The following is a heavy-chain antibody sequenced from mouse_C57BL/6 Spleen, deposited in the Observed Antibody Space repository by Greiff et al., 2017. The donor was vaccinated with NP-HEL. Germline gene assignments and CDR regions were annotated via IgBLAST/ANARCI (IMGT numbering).Heavy chain of an antibody. Sequence: EVKLVESGGGLVKPGGSLKLSCAASGFTFSDYGMHWVRQAPEKGLEWVAYISSGSSTIYYADTVKGRFTISRDNAKNTLFLQMTSLRSEDTAMYYCARSEGYYYGSSYFDYWGQGTTLTVSS. CDR2: ISSGSSTI. J-gene: IGHJ2*01. CDR1: GFTFSDYG. V-gene: IGHV5-17*01. D-gene: IGHD1-1*01. CDR3: ARSEGYYYGSSYFDY.